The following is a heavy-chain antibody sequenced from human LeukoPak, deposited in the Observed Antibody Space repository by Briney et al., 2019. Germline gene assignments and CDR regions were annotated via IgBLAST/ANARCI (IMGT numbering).Heavy chain of an antibody. D-gene: IGHD3-3*01. CDR1: GFAFSDYY. Sequence: PGGYLSLSCAAYGFAFSDYYMGWLRQAPGKGLEWVSYISSSGSTIYYEDSVKCRFTISRDNAKNSLYLQMNSLRAEDTAVYYCTRGYDFWSGYPNMNWFDPWGQGTLVTVSS. J-gene: IGHJ5*02. CDR3: TRGYDFWSGYPNMNWFDP. CDR2: ISSSGSTI. V-gene: IGHV3-11*04.